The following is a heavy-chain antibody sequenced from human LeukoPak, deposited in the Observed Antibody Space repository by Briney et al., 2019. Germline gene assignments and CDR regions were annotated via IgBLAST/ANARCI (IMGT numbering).Heavy chain of an antibody. CDR1: GFTFSDHY. J-gene: IGHJ4*02. CDR3: ARTGYSYGSDY. D-gene: IGHD5-18*01. Sequence: PGGSLRLSCAASGFTFSDHYMDWVRQAPGKGLEWVGRSRNKANSYTTKYAASVRDRFTISRDDSKNSLYLQMNSLKTEDTAVYYCARTGYSYGSDYWGQGTLVTVSS. CDR2: SRNKANSYTT. V-gene: IGHV3-72*01.